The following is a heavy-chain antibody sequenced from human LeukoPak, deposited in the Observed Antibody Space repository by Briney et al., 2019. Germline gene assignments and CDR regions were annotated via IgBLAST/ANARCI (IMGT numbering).Heavy chain of an antibody. D-gene: IGHD6-19*01. CDR3: ARDCGSGRRLFDY. CDR2: INPSGGST. J-gene: IGHJ4*02. CDR1: GYTFTSYY. Sequence: ASVKVSCKASGYTFTSYYMHWVRQAPGQGLEWMGIINPSGGSTSYAQKFQGRVTMTRNMSTSTVYMELSSLRSEDTAVYYCARDCGSGRRLFDYWGQGTLVTVSS. V-gene: IGHV1-46*01.